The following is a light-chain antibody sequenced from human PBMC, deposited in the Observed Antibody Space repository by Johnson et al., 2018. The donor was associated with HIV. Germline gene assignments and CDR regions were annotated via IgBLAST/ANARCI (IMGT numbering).Light chain of an antibody. Sequence: QSALTQPPSASGTPGQRVTISCSGSSSNIGSNTVNWYQQLPGTAPKLLIYSNNQRPSGVPDRFSGSKSGTSASLAISGLPSEDEADYSCGTWDSILSALYVFGTGTNVTVL. V-gene: IGLV1-44*01. J-gene: IGLJ1*01. CDR2: SNN. CDR3: GTWDSILSALYV. CDR1: SSNIGSNT.